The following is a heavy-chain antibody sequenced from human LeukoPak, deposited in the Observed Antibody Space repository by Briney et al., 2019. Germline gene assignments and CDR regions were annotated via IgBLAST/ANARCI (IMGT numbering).Heavy chain of an antibody. CDR1: GFTLSSYS. CDR2: ISSSSSYI. J-gene: IGHJ4*02. D-gene: IGHD5-18*01. Sequence: PGGSLRLSCAASGFTLSSYSMNWVRQAPGKGLEWVSSISSSSSYIYYTDSVKGRFTISRDNAKNSLYLQMNSLRAEDTAVYYCARDVRGVQLWKIFDYWGQGTLVTVSS. V-gene: IGHV3-21*01. CDR3: ARDVRGVQLWKIFDY.